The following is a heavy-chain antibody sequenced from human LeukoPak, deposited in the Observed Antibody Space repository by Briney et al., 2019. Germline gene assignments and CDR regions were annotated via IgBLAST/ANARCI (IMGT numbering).Heavy chain of an antibody. CDR3: ARGGGDYYDFWSGYYAFYGMDV. CDR1: GFTFSSYG. J-gene: IGHJ6*02. V-gene: IGHV3-33*01. Sequence: GRSLRLSCAASGFTFSSYGMHWVRQAPGKGLEWVAVIWYDGSNKYYADSVKGRFTISGDNSKNTLYLQMNSLRAEDTAVYYCARGGGDYYDFWSGYYAFYGMDVWGQGTTVTVSS. CDR2: IWYDGSNK. D-gene: IGHD3-3*01.